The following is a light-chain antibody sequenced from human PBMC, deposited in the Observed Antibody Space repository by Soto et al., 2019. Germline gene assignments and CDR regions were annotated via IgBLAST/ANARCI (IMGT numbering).Light chain of an antibody. CDR2: GNN. CDR3: QSYDSRLTAYV. V-gene: IGLV1-40*01. J-gene: IGLJ1*01. CDR1: SSNIGAGYD. Sequence: QSVLTQPPSLSGAPGQRVTISCTGSSSNIGAGYDVHWYHQLPGAAPKLLVSGNNNRPSGVPDRFSASKSGTSASLAITGLQTEDEAQYYCQSYDSRLTAYVFGTGTKLTVL.